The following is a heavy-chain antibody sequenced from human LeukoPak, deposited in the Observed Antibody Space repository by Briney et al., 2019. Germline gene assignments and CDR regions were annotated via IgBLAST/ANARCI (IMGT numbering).Heavy chain of an antibody. V-gene: IGHV3-7*03. D-gene: IGHD4-23*01. Sequence: GGSLRLSCVASGFTFNTYWMNWVRLLPGKGLEWVANIKPDGSDKCYVDSVKGRFTISRDNAKNSVYLQMNSLTAEDTAVYYCANGRSINYWGQGTLVTVSS. J-gene: IGHJ4*02. CDR3: ANGRSINY. CDR2: IKPDGSDK. CDR1: GFTFNTYW.